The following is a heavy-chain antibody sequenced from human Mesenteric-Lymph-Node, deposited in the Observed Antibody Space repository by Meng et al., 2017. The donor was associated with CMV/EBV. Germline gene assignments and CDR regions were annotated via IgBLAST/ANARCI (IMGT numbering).Heavy chain of an antibody. Sequence: FASDCIGWVRQMPGEGLEWMGIIYPGDSDTRYSPSSQGQVTISADKSISTAYLQWSSLKASDTGVYYCARAGYSSQFQFYYYGMDVWGQGTTVTVSS. CDR1: FASDC. J-gene: IGHJ6*02. CDR2: IYPGDSDT. D-gene: IGHD6-19*01. CDR3: ARAGYSSQFQFYYYGMDV. V-gene: IGHV5-51*01.